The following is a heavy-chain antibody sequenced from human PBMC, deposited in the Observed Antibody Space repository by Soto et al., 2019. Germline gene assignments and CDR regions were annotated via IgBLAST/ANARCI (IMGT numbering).Heavy chain of an antibody. Sequence: SETLSLTCTVSGGSISSYWWSWIRQPPGKGLEWIGYIYYSGSTNYNPSLKSRVTISVDTSKNQFSLKLSSVTAADTAVYYCARHDYEPYWFDPWGQGTLVTGSS. CDR1: GGSISSYW. V-gene: IGHV4-59*01. CDR3: ARHDYEPYWFDP. J-gene: IGHJ5*02. CDR2: IYYSGST. D-gene: IGHD4-17*01.